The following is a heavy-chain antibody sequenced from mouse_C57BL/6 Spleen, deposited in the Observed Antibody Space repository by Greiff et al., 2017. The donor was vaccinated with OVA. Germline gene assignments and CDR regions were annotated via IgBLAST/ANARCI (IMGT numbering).Heavy chain of an antibody. J-gene: IGHJ4*01. CDR3: ARERGVDY. CDR2: IYPGDGDT. V-gene: IGHV1-82*01. Sequence: VQVVESGPELVKPGASVKISCKASGYAFSSSWMNWVKQRPGKGLEWIGRIYPGDGDTNYNGKFKGKATLTADKSSSTAYMQLSSLTSEDSAVYFCARERGVDYWGQGTSVTVSS. CDR1: GYAFSSSW.